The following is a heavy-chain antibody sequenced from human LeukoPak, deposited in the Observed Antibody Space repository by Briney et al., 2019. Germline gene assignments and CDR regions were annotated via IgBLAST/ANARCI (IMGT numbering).Heavy chain of an antibody. J-gene: IGHJ4*02. D-gene: IGHD5-24*01. CDR1: GYSFTSYW. V-gene: IGHV5-51*01. CDR2: IYPGDSDT. CDR3: ARLGERWLQFGHFDY. Sequence: GASLKISCKGSGYSFTSYWIGWVRQMPGKGLEWMGIIYPGDSDTRYSPSFQGQVTISADKSISTAYLQWSSLKASDTAMYYCARLGERWLQFGHFDYWGQGTLVTVSS.